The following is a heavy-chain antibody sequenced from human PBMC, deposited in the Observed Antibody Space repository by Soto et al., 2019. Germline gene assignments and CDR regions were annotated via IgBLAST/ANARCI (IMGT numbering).Heavy chain of an antibody. D-gene: IGHD6-19*01. V-gene: IGHV4-59*01. CDR1: GGSINGYY. Sequence: QERLQESGPGLVKPSETLSLTCSVSGGSINGYYWNWIRQPSGKGLEWLGNVYFSGSTHYNPSLEARLTISVDTSKKQISLKLRSVTAADTAVYYCARQEAVPGTPFDSWGQGTLVSVSS. J-gene: IGHJ4*02. CDR3: ARQEAVPGTPFDS. CDR2: VYFSGST.